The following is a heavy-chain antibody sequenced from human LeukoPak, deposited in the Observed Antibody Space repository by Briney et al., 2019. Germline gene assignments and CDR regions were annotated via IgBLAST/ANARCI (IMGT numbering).Heavy chain of an antibody. CDR1: GGSISSYY. CDR2: IYTSGST. J-gene: IGHJ6*02. CDR3: TRQIIAAGKNYYGMDV. D-gene: IGHD6-13*01. V-gene: IGHV4-4*07. Sequence: SETLSLTCTVSGGSISSYYWTWIRQPAGKGLEWIGRIYTSGSTNYNPSLKSRVTMSVDTSNNQFSLNLSSVTAADTAVYYCTRQIIAAGKNYYGMDVWGQGTTVTVSS.